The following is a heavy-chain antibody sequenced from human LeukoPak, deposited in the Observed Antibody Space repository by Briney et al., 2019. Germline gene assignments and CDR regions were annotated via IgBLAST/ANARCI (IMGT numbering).Heavy chain of an antibody. Sequence: ASVNASCTPSGGTFSSYTITCVRQAPGQGLEWMGRVIPFLGITNYAQKFQGRVTITADKSTSTAYMELSSLRSEDTAIYYCAAGDGNYGDYINYWGQGTLVTVSS. V-gene: IGHV1-69*02. CDR1: GGTFSSYT. J-gene: IGHJ4*02. D-gene: IGHD4-17*01. CDR3: AAGDGNYGDYINY. CDR2: VIPFLGIT.